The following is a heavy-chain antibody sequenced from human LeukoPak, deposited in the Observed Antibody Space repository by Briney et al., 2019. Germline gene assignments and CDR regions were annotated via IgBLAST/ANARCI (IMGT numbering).Heavy chain of an antibody. Sequence: SETLSLTCAVYGGSFSGYYWSWIRQPPGKGLEWIGYIYYSGSTNYNPSLKSRVTISVDTSKNQFSLKLSSVTAADTAVYYCARGGGIAVAGFLDPWGQGTLVTVSS. D-gene: IGHD6-19*01. J-gene: IGHJ5*02. CDR2: IYYSGST. CDR1: GGSFSGYY. V-gene: IGHV4-59*01. CDR3: ARGGGIAVAGFLDP.